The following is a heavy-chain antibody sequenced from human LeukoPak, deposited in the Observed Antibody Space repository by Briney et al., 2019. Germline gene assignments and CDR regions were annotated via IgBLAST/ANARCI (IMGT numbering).Heavy chain of an antibody. CDR2: IWYDGSNK. D-gene: IGHD1-26*01. V-gene: IGHV3-33*03. CDR1: GFTFRSYG. J-gene: IGHJ4*02. CDR3: ATFLGATFLDH. Sequence: GGSLRLSCAASGFTFRSYGMHWVRQAPGEGLEWVAVIWYDGSNKNYADSVKGRFTISRDNAKNSLYLQMNSLRGEDTAVYYCATFLGATFLDHWGQGTLVSVSS.